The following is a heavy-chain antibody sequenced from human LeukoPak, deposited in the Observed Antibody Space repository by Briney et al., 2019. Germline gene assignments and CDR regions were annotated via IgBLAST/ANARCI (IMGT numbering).Heavy chain of an antibody. J-gene: IGHJ4*02. CDR3: AGFTVGTMYNY. CDR1: GASISNSRYY. V-gene: IGHV4-39*01. Sequence: SQTLSLTCTVSGASISNSRYYWGWIRQPPGKGLEWVASIFYSRGTDFNPSLKSRVTISVDTSKDQFFLNLNSVTAADTTVYYCAGFTVGTMYNYWGQGTLVTVSS. D-gene: IGHD1/OR15-1a*01. CDR2: IFYSRGT.